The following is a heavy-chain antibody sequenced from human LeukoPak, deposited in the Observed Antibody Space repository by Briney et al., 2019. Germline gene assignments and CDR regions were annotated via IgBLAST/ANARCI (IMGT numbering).Heavy chain of an antibody. Sequence: SETLSLTCTVSGGSISRGSYYWSWIRQPAGKGLEWISRIYTSGSTNYNPSLKSRVTISVATSKSQFSLKLSSVTAADTAVYYCARDDLQLVRRLGRNTEYYYYYYMDVWGKGTTVTVSS. CDR2: IYTSGST. D-gene: IGHD6-13*01. CDR3: ARDDLQLVRRLGRNTEYYYYYYMDV. CDR1: GGSISRGSYY. V-gene: IGHV4-61*02. J-gene: IGHJ6*03.